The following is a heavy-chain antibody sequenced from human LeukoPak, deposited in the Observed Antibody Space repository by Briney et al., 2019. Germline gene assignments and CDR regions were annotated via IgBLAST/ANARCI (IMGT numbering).Heavy chain of an antibody. Sequence: GGSLRLSCAASGFTFSTYWMSWVRQAPGKGLEWVANIRQDGSKIYYVDSVKGRFTISRDNAKNSLYLQMNSLRAEDTAVYYCAREGESCSSTSCHYYFDYWGQGTLVTVSS. J-gene: IGHJ4*02. CDR2: IRQDGSKI. V-gene: IGHV3-7*01. CDR1: GFTFSTYW. D-gene: IGHD2-2*01. CDR3: AREGESCSSTSCHYYFDY.